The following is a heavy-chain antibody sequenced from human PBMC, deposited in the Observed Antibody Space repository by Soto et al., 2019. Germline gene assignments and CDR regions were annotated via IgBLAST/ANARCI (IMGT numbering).Heavy chain of an antibody. CDR2: IWYDGSNK. CDR3: AREGTGDSYSHEMHY. Sequence: GGSLRLSCAASGFTFSSYGMHWVRQAPGKGLEWVAVIWYDGSNKYYADSVKGRFTISRDNSKNTLYLQMNSLRAEDTAVYYCAREGTGDSYSHEMHYWGQGTLVTVSS. CDR1: GFTFSSYG. J-gene: IGHJ4*02. D-gene: IGHD2-21*02. V-gene: IGHV3-33*01.